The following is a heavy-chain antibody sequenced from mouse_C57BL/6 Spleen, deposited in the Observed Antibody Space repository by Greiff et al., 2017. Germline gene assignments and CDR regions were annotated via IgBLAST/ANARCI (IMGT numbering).Heavy chain of an antibody. V-gene: IGHV1-15*01. CDR1: GYTFTDYE. CDR2: IDPETGGT. J-gene: IGHJ3*01. D-gene: IGHD1-1*01. CDR3: TNYYYGSSPFAY. Sequence: VKLQESGAELVRPGASVTLSCKASGYTFTDYEMHWVKQTPVHGLEWIGAIDPETGGTAYNQKFKGKATLTADKSSSTAYMELRSLTSEDSAVYDCTNYYYGSSPFAYWGQGTLVTVSA.